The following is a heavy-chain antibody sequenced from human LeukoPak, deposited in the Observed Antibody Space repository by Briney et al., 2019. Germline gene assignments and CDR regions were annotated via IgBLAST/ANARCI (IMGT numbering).Heavy chain of an antibody. CDR2: IIPIFGTA. D-gene: IGHD3-16*01. V-gene: IGHV1-69*06. CDR1: GYTFTSYD. Sequence: SVKVSCKASGYTFTSYDINWVRQATGQGLEWMGGIIPIFGTANYAQKFQGRVTITADKSTRIAYMELSSLRSEDTAVYYCARDNDSRDPPHFDYWGQGTLVTVSS. CDR3: ARDNDSRDPPHFDY. J-gene: IGHJ4*02.